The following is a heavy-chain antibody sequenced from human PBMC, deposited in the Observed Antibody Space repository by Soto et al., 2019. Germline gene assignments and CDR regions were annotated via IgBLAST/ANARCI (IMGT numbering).Heavy chain of an antibody. Sequence: GGSLRLSCAASGFTFSSYAMHWVRQAPGKGLEWVAVISYDGSNNYYADSVKGRFTISRDNSKNTLYLQMNSLRAEDTAVYYCARDFGSLGATIDYWGQGTLVTVS. CDR1: GFTFSSYA. J-gene: IGHJ4*02. D-gene: IGHD1-26*01. CDR2: ISYDGSNN. CDR3: ARDFGSLGATIDY. V-gene: IGHV3-30-3*01.